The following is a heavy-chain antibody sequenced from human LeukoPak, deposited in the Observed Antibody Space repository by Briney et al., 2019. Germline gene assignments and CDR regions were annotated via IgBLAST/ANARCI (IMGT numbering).Heavy chain of an antibody. V-gene: IGHV4-59*01. CDR2: ISYSGST. Sequence: SETLSLTCTVSGGSISNYYWSWIRQPPGKGLEWIGYISYSGSTISNPSLKSRVTISVDTSKNQFSLKLSSVTAADTAVYYCAAKEGGYSSSWYRDYWGQGTLVTVSS. J-gene: IGHJ4*02. CDR3: AAKEGGYSSSWYRDY. CDR1: GGSISNYY. D-gene: IGHD6-13*01.